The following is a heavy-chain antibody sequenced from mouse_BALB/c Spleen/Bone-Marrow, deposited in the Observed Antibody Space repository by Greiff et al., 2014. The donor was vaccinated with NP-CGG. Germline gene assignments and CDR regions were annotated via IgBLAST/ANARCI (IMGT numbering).Heavy chain of an antibody. Sequence: VKLMESGPGLVAPSQSLSITCTVSGFSLTDYGVSWIRQPPGKGLEWLGVIWGGGITYYNSTLKSRLSISKDSSKSQVFLKMNSLQTDDTAMYYCAKHDTTVVVDYWGQSTTLTVSS. CDR3: AKHDTTVVVDY. D-gene: IGHD1-1*01. CDR2: IWGGGIT. CDR1: GFSLTDYG. J-gene: IGHJ2*01. V-gene: IGHV2-6-5*01.